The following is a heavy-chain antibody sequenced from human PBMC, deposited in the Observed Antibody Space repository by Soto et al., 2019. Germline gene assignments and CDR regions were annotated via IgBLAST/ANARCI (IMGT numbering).Heavy chain of an antibody. D-gene: IGHD2-15*01. CDR1: GGPISSSSYY. Sequence: SETLSLTCTVSGGPISSSSYYWGWIRQPPGKGLEWIGSIYYSGSTYYNPSLKSRVTISVDTSKNQFSLKLSSVTAADTAVYYCARLGRVGYGSGGGCGRFLDPWGPGT. J-gene: IGHJ5*02. CDR2: IYYSGST. CDR3: ARLGRVGYGSGGGCGRFLDP. V-gene: IGHV4-39*01.